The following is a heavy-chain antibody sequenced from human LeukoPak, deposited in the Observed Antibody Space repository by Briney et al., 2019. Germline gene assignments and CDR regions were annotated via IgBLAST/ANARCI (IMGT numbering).Heavy chain of an antibody. CDR1: GGSISSYY. Sequence: KSSETLSLTCTVSGGSISSYYWSWIRQPAGKGLEWIGRIYTSGSTNYNPSLKSRVTISVDTSKNQFSLKLSSVTAADTAVYYCARQGRDCSSTSCYAFDYWGQGTLVTVSS. D-gene: IGHD2-2*01. CDR3: ARQGRDCSSTSCYAFDY. V-gene: IGHV4-4*07. CDR2: IYTSGST. J-gene: IGHJ4*02.